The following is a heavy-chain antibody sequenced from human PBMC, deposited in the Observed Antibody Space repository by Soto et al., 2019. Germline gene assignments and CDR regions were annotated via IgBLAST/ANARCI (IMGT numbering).Heavy chain of an antibody. Sequence: QVQLHQWGAGLLKPSETLSLTCTVYGGSFTTYYWSWIRQSPGKGLEWIGEINHSGFTNYNPSLESPVTTSVDTSKNQFSLTLRSVTAADTAIYYWARRYCSDSHSNYFDYWGRGTLVSVSS. CDR3: ARRYCSDSHSNYFDY. V-gene: IGHV4-34*01. J-gene: IGHJ4*02. D-gene: IGHD2-15*01. CDR2: INHSGFT. CDR1: GGSFTTYY.